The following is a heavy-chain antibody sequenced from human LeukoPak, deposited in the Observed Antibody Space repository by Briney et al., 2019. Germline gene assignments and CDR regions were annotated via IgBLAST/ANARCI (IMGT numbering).Heavy chain of an antibody. V-gene: IGHV3-23*01. J-gene: IGHJ4*02. D-gene: IGHD1-26*01. CDR1: GFTFSSYA. Sequence: PGGSLRLSCAASGFTFSSYAMSWVRQAPGKGLEWVSAISGSGGSTYYADSVKGRFTISRDNSKNTLYLQMNSLRAEDTAVYYCAKDRQIVGASPEFDYWGQGTLVTVSS. CDR3: AKDRQIVGASPEFDY. CDR2: ISGSGGST.